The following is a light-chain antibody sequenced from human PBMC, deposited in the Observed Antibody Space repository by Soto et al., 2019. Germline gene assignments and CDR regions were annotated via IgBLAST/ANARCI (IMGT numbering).Light chain of an antibody. Sequence: VTQSPATLSVYDGGGAPLSSRASQGIGDTLAWYQHKPGQTPRLLIYDTSTRATGVPARFSVSGSGTEFTLTISSLQSEDFAVYFCQQYYDLPTFGQGTKVDIK. V-gene: IGKV3-15*01. CDR2: DTS. CDR1: QGIGDT. J-gene: IGKJ1*01. CDR3: QQYYDLPT.